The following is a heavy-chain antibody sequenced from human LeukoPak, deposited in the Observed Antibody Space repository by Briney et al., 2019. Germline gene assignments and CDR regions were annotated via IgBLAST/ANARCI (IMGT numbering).Heavy chain of an antibody. CDR1: GYTFTGYY. CDR2: INPNSGGT. D-gene: IGHD1-14*01. V-gene: IGHV1-2*02. J-gene: IGHJ4*02. Sequence: GASVKVSCKASGYTFTGYYMHWVRQAPGQGLEGMGWINPNSGGTNYAQRFQGRVTMTRDTSISTAYMELSRLRSDDTAVYYCARVVRKQYASEYWGQGNLVTVSS. CDR3: ARVVRKQYASEY.